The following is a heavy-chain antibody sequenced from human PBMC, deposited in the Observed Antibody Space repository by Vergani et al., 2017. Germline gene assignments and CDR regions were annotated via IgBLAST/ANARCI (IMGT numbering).Heavy chain of an antibody. V-gene: IGHV4-59*01. CDR3: ARESSGYDPSLSY. CDR1: GGSISSYY. D-gene: IGHD5-12*01. J-gene: IGHJ4*02. CDR2: IDYSGST. Sequence: QVQLQESGPGLVKPSETLSLTCTVSGGSISSYYWSWIRQPPGKGLEWIGYIDYSGSTNYNPSLKSRVTISVDTSKNQFSLKLSSVTAADTAVYYCARESSGYDPSLSYWGQGTLVTVSS.